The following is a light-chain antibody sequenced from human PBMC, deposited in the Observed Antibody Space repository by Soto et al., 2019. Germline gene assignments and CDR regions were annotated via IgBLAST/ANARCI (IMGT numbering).Light chain of an antibody. CDR1: QSVSSSY. V-gene: IGKV3-20*01. CDR3: QQYGSSGT. J-gene: IGKJ1*01. Sequence: EIVWTQSPGTLSLSPGERATLSCRASQSVSSSYLAWYQQKPGQAPRLLIYGASSRATGIPDRFSGSGSGTDFTLTISRLDPDDFAVYYCQQYGSSGTFGQGTKVDIK. CDR2: GAS.